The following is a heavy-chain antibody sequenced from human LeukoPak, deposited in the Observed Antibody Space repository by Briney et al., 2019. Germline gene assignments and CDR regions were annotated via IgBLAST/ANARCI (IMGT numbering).Heavy chain of an antibody. CDR2: IWNDGSNK. CDR1: GFTFSNYG. V-gene: IGHV3-33*01. J-gene: IGHJ5*02. D-gene: IGHD6-19*01. CDR3: ARGGIAVGFNWFDP. Sequence: PGGSLRHSCAASGFTFSNYGMHWVRQAPDKGLEWVAFIWNDGSNKYYADSVKGRFTISRDNSKNTLYLQMNSLRAEDTAVYSCARGGIAVGFNWFDPWGQGTLVTVSS.